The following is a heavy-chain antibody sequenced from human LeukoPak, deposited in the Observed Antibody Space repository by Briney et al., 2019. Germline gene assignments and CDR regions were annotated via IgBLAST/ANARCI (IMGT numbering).Heavy chain of an antibody. Sequence: SETLSLTCTVSGGSISSYYWSWIRQPPGKGLEWIGYIYYSGSTNYNPSLKSRVTISVDTSKNQFSLKLSSVTAADTAVYYCASTITIFGVVIRWGQGTLVTVSS. CDR1: GGSISSYY. CDR2: IYYSGST. CDR3: ASTITIFGVVIR. V-gene: IGHV4-59*08. J-gene: IGHJ4*02. D-gene: IGHD3-3*01.